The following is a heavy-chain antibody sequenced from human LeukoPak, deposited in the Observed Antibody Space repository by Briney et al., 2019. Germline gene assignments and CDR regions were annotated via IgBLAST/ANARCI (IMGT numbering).Heavy chain of an antibody. D-gene: IGHD3-3*01. CDR2: INSDGSST. Sequence: GGSLRLSCAASGFTFSSYWMHWVRQAPGKGLVLVSRINSDGSSTSYADSVKGRFTISRDNAKNTLYLQMNSLRAEDTAVYYCARVYDFWSGYPPYWGQGTLVTVSS. J-gene: IGHJ4*02. CDR3: ARVYDFWSGYPPY. V-gene: IGHV3-74*01. CDR1: GFTFSSYW.